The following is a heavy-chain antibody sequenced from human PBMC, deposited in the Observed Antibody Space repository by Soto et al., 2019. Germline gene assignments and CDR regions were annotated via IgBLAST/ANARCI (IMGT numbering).Heavy chain of an antibody. CDR1: GFTFSDYY. Sequence: QVQLVESGGGLVKPGGSLRLSCAASGFTFSDYYMSWICQAPGKGLEWVSYISSSGSTIYYADSVKGRFTISRDNAKNSLYLQTNSLRAEDTAVYYCARSHDILTGYPYYYYYMDVWGKGTTVTVSS. D-gene: IGHD3-9*01. CDR2: ISSSGSTI. J-gene: IGHJ6*03. V-gene: IGHV3-11*01. CDR3: ARSHDILTGYPYYYYYMDV.